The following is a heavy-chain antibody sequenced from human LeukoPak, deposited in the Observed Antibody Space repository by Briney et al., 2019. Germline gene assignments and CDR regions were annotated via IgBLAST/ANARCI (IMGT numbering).Heavy chain of an antibody. D-gene: IGHD1-26*01. Sequence: SETLSLTCTVSGYSISSGYYWGWIRQPPGKGLEWIGYVYYSGSTNYNPSLKSRVTISVDTSKNQFSLKLSSVTAVDTAVYYCARGPVGGATYYDGDAFDIWGQGTMVTVSS. V-gene: IGHV4-61*01. CDR2: VYYSGST. CDR3: ARGPVGGATYYDGDAFDI. J-gene: IGHJ3*02. CDR1: GYSISSGYY.